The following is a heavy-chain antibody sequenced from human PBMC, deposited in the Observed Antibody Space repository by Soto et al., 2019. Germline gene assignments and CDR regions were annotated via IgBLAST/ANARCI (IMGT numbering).Heavy chain of an antibody. CDR2: ISAYNGNT. CDR3: ARRSPTSSGSHEDAFDI. CDR1: GHTFTSYG. V-gene: IGHV1-18*01. J-gene: IGHJ3*02. D-gene: IGHD6-19*01. Sequence: ASVKVSCKASGHTFTSYGISWVRQAPGQGLEWMGWISAYNGNTNYAQKLQGRVTMTTDTSTSTAYMELRSLRSDDTAVYYCARRSPTSSGSHEDAFDIWGQGTMVTVSS.